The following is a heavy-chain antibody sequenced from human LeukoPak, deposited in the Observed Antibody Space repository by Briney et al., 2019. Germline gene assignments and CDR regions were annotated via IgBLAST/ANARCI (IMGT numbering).Heavy chain of an antibody. CDR1: GYTFTGYY. D-gene: IGHD3-22*01. V-gene: IGHV1-2*02. J-gene: IGHJ4*02. CDR3: ARVGDDSSGYPTL. Sequence: ASVNVSCKTSGYTFTGYYIHWVRQAPRQGLAGMGWINPNSGGTNYAQKFLGRVTMTRDTSISTAYMELSRLTSDDTATYYCARVGDDSSGYPTLWGQGSLVTVSS. CDR2: INPNSGGT.